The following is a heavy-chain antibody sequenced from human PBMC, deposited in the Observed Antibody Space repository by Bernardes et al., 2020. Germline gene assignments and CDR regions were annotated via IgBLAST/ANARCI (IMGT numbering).Heavy chain of an antibody. CDR2: ISDDGRKV. J-gene: IGHJ1*01. D-gene: IGHD3-10*01. CDR3: ASIRWGSESN. CDR1: GFTFSNYY. V-gene: IGHV3-74*01. Sequence: GGSLRLSCAASGFTFSNYYIHWVRQVPGKGLVWVSYISDDGRKVGYADSVKGRFTISRDNANNKAFLQMNNLRDEDTAVYYCASIRWGSESNWGQGTLVTASS.